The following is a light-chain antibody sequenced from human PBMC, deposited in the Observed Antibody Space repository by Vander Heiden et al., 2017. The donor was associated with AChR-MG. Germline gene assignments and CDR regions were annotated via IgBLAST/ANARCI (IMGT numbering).Light chain of an antibody. CDR2: GAS. CDR1: QSVSSN. Sequence: EIAMRTSPATLSVSPGERATLSCRASQSVSSNLAWYQQKPGQAPRLLIYGASTRATGIPARFSGSGSGTEFTLTISSLQSEDFAVYYCQQYNNWPPFTFGPGTKVDIK. J-gene: IGKJ3*01. CDR3: QQYNNWPPFT. V-gene: IGKV3-15*01.